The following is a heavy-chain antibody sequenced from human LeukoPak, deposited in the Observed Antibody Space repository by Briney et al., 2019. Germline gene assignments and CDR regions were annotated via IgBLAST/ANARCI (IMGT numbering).Heavy chain of an antibody. V-gene: IGHV3-21*01. J-gene: IGHJ4*02. Sequence: GGSLRLSCAASGFTFSSYNMNWVRQAPGKGLEWVSSISSTSSYIYYADSVKGRFTISGDNAKNSLYLQMNSLRAEDTAVYYCARDDRGLAPHFDYWGQGTLVTVSS. CDR2: ISSTSSYI. CDR1: GFTFSSYN. D-gene: IGHD5-12*01. CDR3: ARDDRGLAPHFDY.